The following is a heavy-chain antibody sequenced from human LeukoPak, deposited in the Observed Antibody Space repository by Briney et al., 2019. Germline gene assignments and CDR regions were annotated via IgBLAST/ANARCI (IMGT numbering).Heavy chain of an antibody. CDR3: ARGHFTFDY. Sequence: PGASLRLSCAASGFTFSDYYMTWIRQAPGKGLEWLSYISSGGNTIYYADSVKGRFSISRDNAKNSLYLQINSLRAEDTAVYYCARGHFTFDYWGQGTLVTVSS. V-gene: IGHV3-11*01. J-gene: IGHJ4*02. D-gene: IGHD2/OR15-2a*01. CDR2: ISSGGNTI. CDR1: GFTFSDYY.